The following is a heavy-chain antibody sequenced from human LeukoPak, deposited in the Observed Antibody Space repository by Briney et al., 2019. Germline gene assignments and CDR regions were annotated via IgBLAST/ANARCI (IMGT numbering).Heavy chain of an antibody. CDR1: GYTFTNYG. CDR3: ARDNSVRDEAWWFNP. CDR2: ICPSGGST. J-gene: IGHJ5*02. Sequence: ASVKVSCKPSGYTFTNYGFSWVLQAPGQVPEWMGVICPSGGSTTYAQKFQGRVTLTRDMSTSTDYLELSSLRSEDTAVYYCARDNSVRDEAWWFNPWGQGTLVTVSS. D-gene: IGHD5-24*01. V-gene: IGHV1-46*01.